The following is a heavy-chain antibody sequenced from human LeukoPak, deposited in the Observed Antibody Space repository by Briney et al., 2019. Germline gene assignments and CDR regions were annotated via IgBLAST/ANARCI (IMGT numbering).Heavy chain of an antibody. V-gene: IGHV3-7*01. CDR3: ARDPYYYDSGSFAAFDI. J-gene: IGHJ3*02. CDR2: IKEDGSKT. D-gene: IGHD3-10*01. Sequence: GGSLRLSCAASSFTFSSYWMTWVRQAPGKGLEWVANIKEDGSKTLYVDSVKGRYTISRDNAKNSLYLQMNSLRAEDTAVYYCARDPYYYDSGSFAAFDIWGQGTMVTVSS. CDR1: SFTFSSYW.